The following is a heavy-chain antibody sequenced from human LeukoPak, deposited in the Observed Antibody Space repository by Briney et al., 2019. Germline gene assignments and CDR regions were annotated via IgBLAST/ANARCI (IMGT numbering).Heavy chain of an antibody. D-gene: IGHD6-19*01. CDR1: GGSISSYY. V-gene: IGHV4-59*08. Sequence: SETLSLTCTVSGGSISSYYWSWIRQPPGKGLEWIGYIYYSGSTNYNSSLKSRVTISVDTSKNQFSLKLSSVTAADTAVYYCARNPSSGHNWFDPWGQGTLVTVSS. J-gene: IGHJ5*02. CDR2: IYYSGST. CDR3: ARNPSSGHNWFDP.